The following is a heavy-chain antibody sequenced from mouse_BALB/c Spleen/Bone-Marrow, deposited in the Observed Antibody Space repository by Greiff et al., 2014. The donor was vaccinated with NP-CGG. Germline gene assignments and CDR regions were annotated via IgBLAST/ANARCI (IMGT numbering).Heavy chain of an antibody. CDR2: INPDSSAI. CDR1: GFDFSRYW. Sequence: EVQVVESGGGLVHPGGSLKLSCAASGFDFSRYWMGWVRQAPGKGLEWIGEINPDSSAINYTPSLKDKFIISRDNAKNTLYLQMSKVRSEDTALYYCSRLGYYGGCAYWGQGTLVTVSA. CDR3: SRLGYYGGCAY. V-gene: IGHV4-1*02. D-gene: IGHD2-3*01. J-gene: IGHJ3*01.